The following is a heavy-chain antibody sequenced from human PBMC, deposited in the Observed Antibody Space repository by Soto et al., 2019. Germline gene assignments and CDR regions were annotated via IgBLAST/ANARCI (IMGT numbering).Heavy chain of an antibody. CDR1: GFTFDDYA. V-gene: IGHV3-9*01. Sequence: GGSLRLSCAASGFTFDDYAMHWVRQAPGKGLEWVSGISWNSGSIGYADSVKGRFTISRDNAKNSLYLQMNSLRAEDTALYYCAKDNDSGSYYYFDYWGQGTLVTVSS. CDR2: ISWNSGSI. D-gene: IGHD1-26*01. CDR3: AKDNDSGSYYYFDY. J-gene: IGHJ4*02.